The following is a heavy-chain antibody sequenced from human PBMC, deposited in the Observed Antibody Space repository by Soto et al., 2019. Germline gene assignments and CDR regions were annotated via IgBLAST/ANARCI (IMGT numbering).Heavy chain of an antibody. CDR1: GFTFSSYA. CDR2: ISGSGGST. V-gene: IGHV3-23*01. Sequence: GGSLRLSCAASGFTFSSYAMSWVRQAPGKGLEWVSAISGSGGSTYYADSVKGRFTISRDNSKNTLYLQMNSLRAEDTAVYYCAKGASGGVGARDDAFDIWGQGTMVTVSS. CDR3: AKGASGGVGARDDAFDI. J-gene: IGHJ3*02. D-gene: IGHD1-26*01.